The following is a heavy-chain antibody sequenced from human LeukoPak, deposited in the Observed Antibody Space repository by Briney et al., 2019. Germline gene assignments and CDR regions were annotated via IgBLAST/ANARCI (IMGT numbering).Heavy chain of an antibody. J-gene: IGHJ4*02. CDR2: IYVGGST. CDR3: TRAALNDYAAN. D-gene: IGHD4-17*01. Sequence: GGSLRLSCAASGFTVSNSYMSWVRQAPGKGLEWVSMIYVGGSTFYAGSVKGRFTIFRDNSKNTLYLQMDSLRAEDTAIYYCTRAALNDYAANWGQGSLVTVSS. CDR1: GFTVSNSY. V-gene: IGHV3-53*01.